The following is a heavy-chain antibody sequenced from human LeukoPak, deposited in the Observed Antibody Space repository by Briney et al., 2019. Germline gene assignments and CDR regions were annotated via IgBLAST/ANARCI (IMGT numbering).Heavy chain of an antibody. CDR3: AKEIYGDSTGGRFHH. Sequence: SGGSLRLSCAASGFTFNSYAMSWVRQAPGKGLEWVSVISGSGGSTYYADSVKGRFTISRDNSKNTLYLQMNSLRADDTAVYYCAKEIYGDSTGGRFHHWGQGTLVTVSS. D-gene: IGHD4-17*01. CDR1: GFTFNSYA. J-gene: IGHJ1*01. V-gene: IGHV3-23*01. CDR2: ISGSGGST.